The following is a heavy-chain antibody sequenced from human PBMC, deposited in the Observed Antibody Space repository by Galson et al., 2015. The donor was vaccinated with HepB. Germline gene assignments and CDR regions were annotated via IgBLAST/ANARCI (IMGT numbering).Heavy chain of an antibody. CDR2: INSNGREA. V-gene: IGHV3-74*01. D-gene: IGHD2-2*01. CDR3: ARRGSTTWFHAYLDV. J-gene: IGHJ2*01. CDR1: GFTFGNHW. Sequence: SLRLSCAASGFTFGNHWMHWVRQAPGKGLEWVARINSNGREAKYADFVRGRFAISRDNAKNTLYLQIYSLTAEDTAVYFCARRGSTTWFHAYLDVWGRGTLVSVSS.